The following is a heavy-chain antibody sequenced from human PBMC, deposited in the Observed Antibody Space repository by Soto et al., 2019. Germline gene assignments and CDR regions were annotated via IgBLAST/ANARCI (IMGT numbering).Heavy chain of an antibody. J-gene: IGHJ4*02. Sequence: SETLSLTCTVSGGSISSGGYYWSWIRQHPGKGLEWIGYIYYSGSTYYNPSLKSRVTISVDTSKNQFSLKLSSVTAADTAVYYCAREGNYGSETRYFDYWGQGTLVTVSS. CDR1: GGSISSGGYY. V-gene: IGHV4-31*03. D-gene: IGHD3-10*01. CDR3: AREGNYGSETRYFDY. CDR2: IYYSGST.